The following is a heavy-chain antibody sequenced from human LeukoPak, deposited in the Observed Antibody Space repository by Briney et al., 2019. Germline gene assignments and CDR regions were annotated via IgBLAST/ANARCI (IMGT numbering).Heavy chain of an antibody. V-gene: IGHV1-69*05. D-gene: IGHD3-22*01. CDR2: IIPIFGTA. J-gene: IGHJ5*02. Sequence: ASVKVSCKASGGTFSSYAISWVRQAPGQGLEWMGGIIPIFGTANYAQKFQGRVSITTDESTSTAYMELSSLRSEDTAVYYCARGEYYYDSSGYYNWFDPWGQGTLVTVSS. CDR3: ARGEYYYDSSGYYNWFDP. CDR1: GGTFSSYA.